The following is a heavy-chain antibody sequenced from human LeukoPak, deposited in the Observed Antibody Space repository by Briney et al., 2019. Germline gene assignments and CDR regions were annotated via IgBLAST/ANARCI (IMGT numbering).Heavy chain of an antibody. D-gene: IGHD6-13*01. J-gene: IGHJ5*02. CDR2: NHYGGST. V-gene: IGHV4-39*01. Sequence: SETLSLTCTVSGGSISSSSDYWGWIRQPPGKGLEWIGNNHYGGSTYYSPSLKSRLTMSVDTSKNQFSLKMISVTAADTAFYYCARLRGGFSSSWYGWFDPWGQGTLVTVSS. CDR1: GGSISSSSDY. CDR3: ARLRGGFSSSWYGWFDP.